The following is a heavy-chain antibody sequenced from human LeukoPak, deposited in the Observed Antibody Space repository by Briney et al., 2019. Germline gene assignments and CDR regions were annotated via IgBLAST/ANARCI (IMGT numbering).Heavy chain of an antibody. CDR1: GCTFSDCA. V-gene: IGHV3-23*01. CDR3: AKGLHYYVAMDV. CDR2: IGSDGSR. J-gene: IGHJ6*02. Sequence: AGTLRLSCAASGCTFSDCAKSWVCQAPGKGLELVSAIGSDGSRHYYESVKGRFGISRDNYKNTLLLQLSIMSVADAAPSEYAKGLHYYVAMDVWGQGTTVTVSS. D-gene: IGHD3-10*02.